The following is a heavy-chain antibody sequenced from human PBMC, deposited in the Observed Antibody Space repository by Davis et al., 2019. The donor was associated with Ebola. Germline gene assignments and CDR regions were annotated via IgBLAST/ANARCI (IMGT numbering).Heavy chain of an antibody. V-gene: IGHV1-46*01. J-gene: IGHJ4*02. CDR3: ARALDRLLDFDY. Sequence: AASVKVSCKASGYTFTSYYMHWVRQAPGQGLEWMGIINPSGGSTSYAQKFQGRITLTTDTSTNTVYMELTSLKSEDTAVYYCARALDRLLDFDYWGQGTLVTVSS. CDR1: GYTFTSYY. D-gene: IGHD3-3*01. CDR2: INPSGGST.